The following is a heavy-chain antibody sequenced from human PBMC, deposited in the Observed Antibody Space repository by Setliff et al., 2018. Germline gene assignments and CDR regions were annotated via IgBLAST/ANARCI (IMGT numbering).Heavy chain of an antibody. CDR1: AFTFKNYW. CDR3: ARERISRYYDSGAHAFDI. V-gene: IGHV3-7*03. J-gene: IGHJ3*02. CDR2: IKGDGSEK. Sequence: GGSLRLSCAASAFTFKNYWMSWVRQAPGKGLEWVANIKGDGSEKFYLDPVKGRFTISRDNAKNSLYLQMNSLRAEDTAVYYCARERISRYYDSGAHAFDIWGQGTMVTVSS. D-gene: IGHD3-22*01.